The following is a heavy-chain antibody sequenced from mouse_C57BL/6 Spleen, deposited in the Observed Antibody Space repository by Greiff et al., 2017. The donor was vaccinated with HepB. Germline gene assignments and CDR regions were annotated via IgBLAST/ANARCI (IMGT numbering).Heavy chain of an antibody. D-gene: IGHD1-1*01. CDR3: ARGNLTTVVATGYFDV. CDR2: IDPSDSYT. Sequence: QVQLQQPGAELVMPGASVKLSCKASRYTFTSYWMHWVKQRPGQGLEWIGEIDPSDSYTNYNQKFKGKSTLTVDKSSSTAYMQLSSLTSEDSAVYYCARGNLTTVVATGYFDVWGTGTTVTVSS. V-gene: IGHV1-69*01. J-gene: IGHJ1*03. CDR1: RYTFTSYW.